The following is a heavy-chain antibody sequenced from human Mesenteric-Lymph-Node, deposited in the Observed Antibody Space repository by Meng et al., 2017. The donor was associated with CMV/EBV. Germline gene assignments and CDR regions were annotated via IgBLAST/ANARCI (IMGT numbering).Heavy chain of an antibody. J-gene: IGHJ4*02. CDR1: GFTFSSYA. V-gene: IGHV3-23*03. Sequence: GGSLRLSCAASGFTFSSYAMSWVRQAPGKGLGWVSVIYSGGSSTYYADSVKGRFTISRDNSKNTLYLQMNSLRAEDTAVYYCAKGVPFDYWGQGTLVTVSS. CDR2: IYSGGSST. CDR3: AKGVPFDY. D-gene: IGHD2-2*01.